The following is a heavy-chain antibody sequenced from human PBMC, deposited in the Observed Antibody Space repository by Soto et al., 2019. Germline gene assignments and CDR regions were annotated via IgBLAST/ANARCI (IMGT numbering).Heavy chain of an antibody. CDR3: ARNFFCGGDCYLYYYDY. CDR1: GFTFSSYS. CDR2: ISSSGRTI. V-gene: IGHV3-48*01. D-gene: IGHD2-21*01. Sequence: DVQLVESGGGLAQPGGSLRLSCAASGFTFSSYSINWVRQAPGKGLEWISYISSSGRTIDYAGSVKGRFSISRDNAKNSLFLQMNSLRADDTAVYYCARNFFCGGDCYLYYYDYWGQGTLVTVSS. J-gene: IGHJ4*02.